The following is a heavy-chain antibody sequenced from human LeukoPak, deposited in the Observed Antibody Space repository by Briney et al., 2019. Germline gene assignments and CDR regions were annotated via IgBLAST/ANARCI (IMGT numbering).Heavy chain of an antibody. V-gene: IGHV1-2*06. Sequence: ASVKVSCKASGYTFTGYYMHWVRQAPGQGLEWMGRINPNSGGTNYAQKFQGRVTMTRDTSISTAYMELSRLRSDDTAVYYCERDRARSRDGYNEPHYWGQGTLVTVSS. CDR2: INPNSGGT. CDR3: ERDRARSRDGYNEPHY. J-gene: IGHJ4*02. D-gene: IGHD5-24*01. CDR1: GYTFTGYY.